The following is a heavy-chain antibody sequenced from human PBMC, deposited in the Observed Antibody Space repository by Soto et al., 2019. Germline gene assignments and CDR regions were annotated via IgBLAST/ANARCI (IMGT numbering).Heavy chain of an antibody. CDR2: INHSGST. D-gene: IGHD2-21*01. V-gene: IGHV4-34*01. J-gene: IGHJ4*02. CDR3: ARDKIAGLFDY. Sequence: QVQLQQWGAGLLKPSETLSLTCAVSGGSFSGYYWTWIRQPPGTGMEWMGEINHSGSTNYNPSLKSRVTISVDTSKTQFSLTLTPVTAADTAVYDCARDKIAGLFDYWGQGTLVTVSS. CDR1: GGSFSGYY.